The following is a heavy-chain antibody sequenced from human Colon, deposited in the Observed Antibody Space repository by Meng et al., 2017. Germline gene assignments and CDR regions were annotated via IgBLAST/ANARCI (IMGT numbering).Heavy chain of an antibody. CDR1: GYTFTDYA. V-gene: IGHV7-4-1*04. D-gene: IGHD3-22*01. CDR3: AREDHYYDSSGYYYGDPLDI. Sequence: ASVKVSCKASGYTFTDYAMNWVRQAPGQGLERMGWINTNTGNPTYAQGFAGRFVFSLDTSVSMAYLQISSLKAEDTAVYYCAREDHYYDSSGYYYGDPLDIWGQGTMVTVSS. CDR2: INTNTGNP. J-gene: IGHJ3*02.